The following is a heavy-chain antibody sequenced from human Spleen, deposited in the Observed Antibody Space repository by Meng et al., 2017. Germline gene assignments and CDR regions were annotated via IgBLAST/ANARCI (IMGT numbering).Heavy chain of an antibody. V-gene: IGHV3-74*03. CDR1: GFTFDDYA. D-gene: IGHD3-9*01. Sequence: GGSLKISCVASGFTFDDYAIHGVRQAPGKGLEWVSRINTDASSTTYADSVKGRFTISRDDAKNTVYLQMNSLRAEDTAVYYCARDADWVIFDHWGQEALVTVSS. CDR3: ARDADWVIFDH. J-gene: IGHJ4*02. CDR2: INTDASST.